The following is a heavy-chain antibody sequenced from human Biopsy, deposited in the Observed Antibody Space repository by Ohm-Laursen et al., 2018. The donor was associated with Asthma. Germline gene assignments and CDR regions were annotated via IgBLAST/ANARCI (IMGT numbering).Heavy chain of an antibody. CDR2: IMTGFGTT. V-gene: IGHV1-69*01. CDR1: GGTFSNFA. CDR3: ARCQVGYSSGWSLLLKKIYYSGMDV. J-gene: IGHJ6*02. D-gene: IGHD6-19*01. Sequence: SSVTVSWKAPGGTFSNFAISWARQAPGQGLEWLGGIMTGFGTTNYAQKFEGRATITADESTSTAYMEVTSLRSEDTAIYYCARCQVGYSSGWSLLLKKIYYSGMDVWGQGTAVTVSS.